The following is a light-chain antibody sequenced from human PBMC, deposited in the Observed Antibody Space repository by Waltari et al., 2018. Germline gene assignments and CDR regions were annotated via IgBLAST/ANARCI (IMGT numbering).Light chain of an antibody. Sequence: DIVLTQSPATLSLSPGERDTLSCRASQIVSTYVAWYQQKPGQAPRLLVYDASNRASGIPARFSGSGSGTDFTLTISSLEPEDFAVYYCQQRGSWPRTFGQGTKVEIK. CDR1: QIVSTY. CDR2: DAS. CDR3: QQRGSWPRT. J-gene: IGKJ1*01. V-gene: IGKV3-11*01.